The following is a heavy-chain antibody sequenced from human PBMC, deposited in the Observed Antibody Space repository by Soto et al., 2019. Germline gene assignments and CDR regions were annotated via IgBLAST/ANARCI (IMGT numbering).Heavy chain of an antibody. CDR3: ARETSGFGSCYPPDY. Sequence: PGGSLRLSCAASVFTFSSYAMHWVRQAPGKGLEGVAVISYNGSNKYYADSVKGRFTISRDNSKNTLYLQMNSLRAEDTAVYYCARETSGFGSCYPPDYWGQGT. D-gene: IGHD2-15*01. CDR1: VFTFSSYA. V-gene: IGHV3-30-3*01. CDR2: ISYNGSNK. J-gene: IGHJ4*02.